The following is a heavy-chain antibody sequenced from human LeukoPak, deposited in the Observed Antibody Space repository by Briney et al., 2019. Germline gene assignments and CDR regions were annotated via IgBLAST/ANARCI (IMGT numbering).Heavy chain of an antibody. D-gene: IGHD5-12*01. CDR1: GFIFSNYW. CDR2: ISGSGGST. V-gene: IGHV3-23*01. CDR3: AKGHIVATMGFDY. J-gene: IGHJ4*02. Sequence: GGSLRLSCATSGFIFSNYWMSWVRQAPGKGLEWVSAISGSGGSTYYADSVKGRFTISRDNSKNTLYLQMNSLRAEDTAVYYCAKGHIVATMGFDYWGQGTLVTVSS.